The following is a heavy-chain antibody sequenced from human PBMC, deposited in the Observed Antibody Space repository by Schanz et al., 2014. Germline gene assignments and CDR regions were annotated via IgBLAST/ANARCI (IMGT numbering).Heavy chain of an antibody. D-gene: IGHD6-19*01. CDR3: ARGLGDERWLDLNEAFDI. CDR2: IIPILDKT. V-gene: IGHV1-69*04. CDR1: GYTFNNHG. J-gene: IGHJ3*02. Sequence: QVQLVQSGGEVKKPGASATVSCKASGYTFNNHGISWVRQAPGQGLEWMGRIIPILDKTNYAQKFQGRVTMTADKSTSTAYMELSSLRSEDTAVYYCARGLGDERWLDLNEAFDIWGQGTIVTVSS.